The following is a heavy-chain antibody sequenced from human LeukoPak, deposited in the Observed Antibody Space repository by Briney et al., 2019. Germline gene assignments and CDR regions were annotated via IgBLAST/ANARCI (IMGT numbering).Heavy chain of an antibody. Sequence: GASVKVSCKTSANTFSNYGISWVRQAPGQGLEWMGWISADNGNTNYAQKFHGRVTMTTDTSTRTAYMELRSLRSDDTAVYYCAREEGYWLSQTGNWFDPWGQGTLVTVSS. CDR3: AREEGYWLSQTGNWFDP. CDR2: ISADNGNT. J-gene: IGHJ5*02. D-gene: IGHD3-22*01. CDR1: ANTFSNYG. V-gene: IGHV1-18*01.